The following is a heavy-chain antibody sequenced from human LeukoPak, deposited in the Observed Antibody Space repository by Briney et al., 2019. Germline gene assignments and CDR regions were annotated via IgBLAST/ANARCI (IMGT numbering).Heavy chain of an antibody. CDR1: GGSISSSSYY. CDR3: ARDAPTYDFVGRWPNRLRNDAFDI. V-gene: IGHV4-39*07. D-gene: IGHD3-3*01. CDR2: IYYSGST. Sequence: SETLSLTCTVSGGSISSSSYYWGWIRQPPGKGLEWIGSIYYSGSTYYNPSLKSRVTISVDTSKNQFSLKLSSVTAADTAVYYCARDAPTYDFVGRWPNRLRNDAFDIWGQGTMVTVSS. J-gene: IGHJ3*02.